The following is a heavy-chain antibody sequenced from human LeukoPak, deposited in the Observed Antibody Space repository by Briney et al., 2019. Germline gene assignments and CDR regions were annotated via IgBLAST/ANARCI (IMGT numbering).Heavy chain of an antibody. CDR2: INHSGST. CDR1: GGSFSGYY. D-gene: IGHD6-6*01. Sequence: SETLSLTCAVYGGSFSGYYWSWIRQPPGKGLEWIGEINHSGSTNYNPSLKSRVTISVDTSKNQFSLKLSSLTAADTAVYYCARSSRTQVQGSSSSDFDYWGQGTLVTVSS. V-gene: IGHV4-34*01. CDR3: ARSSRTQVQGSSSSDFDY. J-gene: IGHJ4*02.